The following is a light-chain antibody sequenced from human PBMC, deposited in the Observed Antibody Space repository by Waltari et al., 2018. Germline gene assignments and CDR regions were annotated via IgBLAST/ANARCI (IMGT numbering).Light chain of an antibody. CDR2: KDT. CDR3: QSADTSGTYPQVV. V-gene: IGLV3-25*03. Sequence: SYELTQPPSVSVPSAQTARITCSGYALPQPNAYWYQQKPGQAPVLVIHKDTERPSGIPERFSGSSSGTTVTVTISGVQAEDEADYYCQSADTSGTYPQVVFGGGTQLTVL. CDR1: ALPQPN. J-gene: IGLJ2*01.